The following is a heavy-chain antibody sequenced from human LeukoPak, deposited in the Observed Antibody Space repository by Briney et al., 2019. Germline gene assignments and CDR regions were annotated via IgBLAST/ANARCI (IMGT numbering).Heavy chain of an antibody. Sequence: SETVSLTCAVYGGSFSSYYWGWLRQPPGKGLEWFGSIYYSGSTYYNPSLKSRVTTSVDTSKNQFSLKLSSVTAADTAVYYCARSSFTVTTIAGGVLIYFDYWGQGTLVTVSS. J-gene: IGHJ4*02. D-gene: IGHD4-17*01. CDR1: GGSFSSYY. CDR2: IYYSGST. CDR3: ARSSFTVTTIAGGVLIYFDY. V-gene: IGHV4-39*07.